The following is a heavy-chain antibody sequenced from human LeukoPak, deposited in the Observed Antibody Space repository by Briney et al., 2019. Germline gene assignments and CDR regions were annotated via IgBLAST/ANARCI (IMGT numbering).Heavy chain of an antibody. CDR2: MYYSGGT. V-gene: IGHV4-39*02. CDR3: ARDRAAAGIPYYMDV. J-gene: IGHJ6*03. D-gene: IGHD6-13*01. Sequence: AETLSLTCTVSGCSISSNSYYWAWIRRPPGKGLEWIGRMYYSGGTYYKPSLKSRVTISVDTSKNQFSLKLSSVTAADTAVYYCARDRAAAGIPYYMDVWGKGTTVTVSS. CDR1: GCSISSNSYY.